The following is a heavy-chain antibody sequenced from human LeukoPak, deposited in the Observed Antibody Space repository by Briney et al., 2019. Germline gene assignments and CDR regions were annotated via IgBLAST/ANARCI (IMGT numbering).Heavy chain of an antibody. Sequence: GGSLRLSCAASGFTFSSYAMNWVRQAPGKGLEWVSAINGGGSSTYYAHSVKGRFTISRDNSKNTLYLQMNSLRAEDTAVYYCAKPARTDYVDYWGQGTLVTVSS. CDR2: INGGGSST. J-gene: IGHJ4*02. CDR1: GFTFSSYA. CDR3: AKPARTDYVDY. V-gene: IGHV3-23*01. D-gene: IGHD1-14*01.